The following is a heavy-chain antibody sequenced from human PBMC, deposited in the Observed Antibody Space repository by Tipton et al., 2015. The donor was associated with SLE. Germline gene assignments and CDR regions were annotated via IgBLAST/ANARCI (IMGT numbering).Heavy chain of an antibody. CDR1: GGSINSGGYY. CDR2: INQAIGT. Sequence: TLSLTCTVSGGSINSGGYYWTWVRQPPGKGLEWIGEINQAIGTNYNPALKSRVTISMDTSKIQFSLKLNSVTATDTAVYYCGRGRTDAWELVGYWGQGTLATVSS. D-gene: IGHD4-23*01. J-gene: IGHJ4*02. CDR3: GRGRTDAWELVGY. V-gene: IGHV4-34*01.